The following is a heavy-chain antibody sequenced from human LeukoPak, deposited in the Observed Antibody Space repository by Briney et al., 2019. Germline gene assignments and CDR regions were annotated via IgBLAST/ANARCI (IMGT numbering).Heavy chain of an antibody. Sequence: SETLSLTCAVSGYSLSSGYYWGWIRQPPGKGLEWIGSIYHSGSTYYNPSLKRRVTISVDTSKNQFSLKLSSVTAADTDMYYCARRYGTRGGDLFDYWGQGTLVTVSS. J-gene: IGHJ4*02. V-gene: IGHV4-38-2*01. CDR2: IYHSGST. CDR1: GYSLSSGYY. CDR3: ARRYGTRGGDLFDY. D-gene: IGHD3-16*01.